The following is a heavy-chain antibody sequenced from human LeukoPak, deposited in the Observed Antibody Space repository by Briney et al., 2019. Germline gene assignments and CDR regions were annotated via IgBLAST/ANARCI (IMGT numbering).Heavy chain of an antibody. CDR3: ARDTIQPGLIDD. V-gene: IGHV3-21*05. Sequence: GGSLRLSCAASGFTFSLYAMNWVRQAPGKGLEWISYINSGGDDIHYAASVRGRFTISRDDARNTLYLQLSSLRAEDTAVYYCARDTIQPGLIDDWGQGTLVTISS. CDR1: GFTFSLYA. J-gene: IGHJ4*02. CDR2: INSGGDDI. D-gene: IGHD2-2*01.